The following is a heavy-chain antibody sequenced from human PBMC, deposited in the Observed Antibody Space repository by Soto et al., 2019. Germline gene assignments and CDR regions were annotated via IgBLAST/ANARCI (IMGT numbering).Heavy chain of an antibody. V-gene: IGHV1-69*05. CDR2: IITIFGTA. D-gene: IGHD6-19*01. J-gene: IGHJ4*02. CDR1: GGTFSSYA. Sequence: QVQLVQSGAEVKKPGSSVKVSCKASGGTFSSYAISWVRQAPGQGLEWMGGIITIFGTANYAKKFQGRVTITQDESTRTAYMELSSLRSEDTAVYYCARVPGRVAVAGTFDYWGPGTLVTVSS. CDR3: ARVPGRVAVAGTFDY.